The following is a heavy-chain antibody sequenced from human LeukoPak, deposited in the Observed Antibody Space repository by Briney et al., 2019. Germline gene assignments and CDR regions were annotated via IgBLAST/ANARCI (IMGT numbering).Heavy chain of an antibody. D-gene: IGHD3-10*01. CDR1: GFIFSNYA. CDR3: AKDGGYYGSGIYSSNFIDV. V-gene: IGHV3-23*01. J-gene: IGHJ6*03. Sequence: PGGSLRLSCAASGFIFSNYAMYWVRQAPGKGLEWVSAISGSGDTTYYADSVKGRFTISRGNSKNTLYLQMNSLRVEDTAVYYCAKDGGYYGSGIYSSNFIDVWGKGTTVTISS. CDR2: ISGSGDTT.